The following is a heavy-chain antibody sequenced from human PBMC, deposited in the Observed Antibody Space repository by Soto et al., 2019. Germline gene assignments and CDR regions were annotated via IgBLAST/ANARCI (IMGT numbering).Heavy chain of an antibody. J-gene: IGHJ3*02. Sequence: EVQLVESGGGLVKPGGSLRLSCAASGFTFSNAWMSWVRQAPGKGLEWVGRSKSKTDGGTTDYAAPVKGRFTISRDDSKTTLDLQMNSLKTEDTAVYYCTTDPWGWYYLGEKGDAFDIWGQGTMVTVSS. CDR1: GFTFSNAW. D-gene: IGHD6-19*01. V-gene: IGHV3-15*01. CDR2: SKSKTDGGTT. CDR3: TTDPWGWYYLGEKGDAFDI.